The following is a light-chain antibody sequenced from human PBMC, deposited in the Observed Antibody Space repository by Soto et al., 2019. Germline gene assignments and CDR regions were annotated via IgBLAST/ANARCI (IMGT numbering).Light chain of an antibody. CDR3: QQRSNWPPLT. CDR2: DAS. V-gene: IGKV3-11*01. CDR1: QSVSSY. Sequence: EIVLTQSPATLSLSPGEIATLSCRASQSVSSYLAWYQQKPGQAPRLLIYDASNSATGIPARFSGSGSWTDFTLTISSLEPEDFAVYYCQQRSNWPPLTFGGGTKVEIK. J-gene: IGKJ4*01.